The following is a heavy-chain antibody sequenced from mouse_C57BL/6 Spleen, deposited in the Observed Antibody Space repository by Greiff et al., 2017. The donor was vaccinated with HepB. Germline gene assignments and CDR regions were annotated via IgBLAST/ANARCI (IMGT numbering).Heavy chain of an antibody. CDR1: GYTFTSYW. D-gene: IGHD2-5*01. Sequence: VQLQQPGAELVKPGASVKLSCKASGYTFTSYWMQWVKQRPGQGLEWIGEIDPSDSYTNYNQKFKGKATLTVDTSSSTAYMQLSSLTSEDSAVYYCARHYSNYGYAMDYWGQGTSVTVSS. J-gene: IGHJ4*01. CDR3: ARHYSNYGYAMDY. V-gene: IGHV1-50*01. CDR2: IDPSDSYT.